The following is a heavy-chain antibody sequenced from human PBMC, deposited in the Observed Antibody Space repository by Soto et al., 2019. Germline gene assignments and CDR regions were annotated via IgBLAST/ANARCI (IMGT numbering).Heavy chain of an antibody. D-gene: IGHD2-2*01. CDR1: GFTFSSYG. CDR2: IWYDGSNK. V-gene: IGHV3-33*01. CDR3: ARRKPAPIGVSPLYYFDS. J-gene: IGHJ4*02. Sequence: GGSLRLSCAASGFTFSSYGMHWVRQAPGKGLEWVAVIWYDGSNKYYADSVKGRFTISRDNSKNTLYLQMNSLRAEDTAVYYCARRKPAPIGVSPLYYFDSWGQGTLVTVSS.